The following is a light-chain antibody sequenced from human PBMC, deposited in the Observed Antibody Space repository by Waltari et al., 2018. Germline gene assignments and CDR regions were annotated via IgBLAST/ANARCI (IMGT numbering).Light chain of an antibody. Sequence: EVVLTQSPDTLSVSPGERATLSCRTSRSVNSNLAWYQHKPGQAPRLLMYGASTRPTGIPARFSGSGSGTEFTLTITSLQSEDFAVYYCQQYNNWPLTFGGGTKVEI. CDR1: RSVNSN. CDR3: QQYNNWPLT. J-gene: IGKJ4*01. V-gene: IGKV3-15*01. CDR2: GAS.